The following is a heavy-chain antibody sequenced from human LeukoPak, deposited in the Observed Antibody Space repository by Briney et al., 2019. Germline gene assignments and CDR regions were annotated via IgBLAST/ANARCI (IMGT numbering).Heavy chain of an antibody. V-gene: IGHV3-66*01. D-gene: IGHD5-18*01. CDR3: ARVSTAMAAASDP. CDR2: IYSGGST. J-gene: IGHJ5*02. CDR1: GFTVSSNY. Sequence: GGSLRLSCAASGFTVSSNYMSWVRQAPGKGLEWVSVIYSGGSTYYADSVKGRFTISRDNSKNTLYLQMNSLRAEDTAVYYCARVSTAMAAASDPWGQGTLVTVSS.